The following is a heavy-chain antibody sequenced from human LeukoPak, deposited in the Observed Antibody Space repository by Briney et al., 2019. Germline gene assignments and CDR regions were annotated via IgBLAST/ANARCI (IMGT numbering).Heavy chain of an antibody. CDR1: GFTFSSYE. D-gene: IGHD2-15*01. V-gene: IGHV3-48*03. J-gene: IGHJ4*02. CDR3: ARVLGDYLDY. Sequence: GGSLRLSCAASGFTFSSYEMSWVRQAPGKGLEWVSYISSSGSTIYYADSVKGRFTISRDNAKNSLYLQMNSLRAEDTAVYCCARVLGDYLDYWGQGTLVTVSS. CDR2: ISSSGSTI.